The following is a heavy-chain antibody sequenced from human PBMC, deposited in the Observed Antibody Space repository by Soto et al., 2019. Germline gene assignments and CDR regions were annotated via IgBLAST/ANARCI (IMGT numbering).Heavy chain of an antibody. J-gene: IGHJ6*02. CDR2: ISAYNGNT. CDR3: ARDLAVALGDV. D-gene: IGHD6-19*01. V-gene: IGHV1-18*01. CDR1: GYTFTSYG. Sequence: QVQLVQSGAEVKKPGASVKVSCKASGYTFTSYGISWVRQAPGQGLEWMGWISAYNGNTKYAQKHQGRVTMTTDTSPSTAYMEPRSLRSDDPALYYCARDLAVALGDVWGQGTTVTVSS.